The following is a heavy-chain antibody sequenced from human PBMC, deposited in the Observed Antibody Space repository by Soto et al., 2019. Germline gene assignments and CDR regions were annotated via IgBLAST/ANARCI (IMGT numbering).Heavy chain of an antibody. CDR2: IYWDDDK. D-gene: IGHD3-3*01. Sequence: QITLNESGPTPVKPRQTLTLTCTFSGFSLTTSGVVVGWIRQSPGKAPEWLALIYWDDDKRYSPSLKSRLTITKDTSKNQVVLTMADLDPADTATYYCAHRVLRTVFGLVTTTAIYFDFWGQGTPVAVSS. J-gene: IGHJ4*02. CDR3: AHRVLRTVFGLVTTTAIYFDF. CDR1: GFSLTTSGVV. V-gene: IGHV2-5*02.